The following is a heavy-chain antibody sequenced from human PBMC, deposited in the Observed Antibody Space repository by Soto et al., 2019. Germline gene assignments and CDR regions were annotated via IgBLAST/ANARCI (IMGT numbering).Heavy chain of an antibody. V-gene: IGHV1-2*04. CDR1: GYTFTGYY. J-gene: IGHJ3*02. CDR3: ARGRREWEPRTLDAFDI. D-gene: IGHD1-26*01. Sequence: ASVKVSRKASGYTFTGYYMHWVRQAPGQGLEWMGWINPNSGGTNYAQKFQGWVTMTRDTSISTAYMELSRLRSDDTAVYYCARGRREWEPRTLDAFDIWGQGTMVTVSS. CDR2: INPNSGGT.